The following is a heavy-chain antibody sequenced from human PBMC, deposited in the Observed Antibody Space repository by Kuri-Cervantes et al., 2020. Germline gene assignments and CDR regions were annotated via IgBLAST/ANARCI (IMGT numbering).Heavy chain of an antibody. CDR2: IYSGGST. D-gene: IGHD6-19*01. CDR1: GFTVSSNY. CDR3: ARGSSGWYLGAWFDP. V-gene: IGHV3-53*01. J-gene: IGHJ5*02. Sequence: GGSLRLSCAVSGFTVSSNYMSWVRQAPGKGLEWVSVIYSGGSTYYADSVKGRFTISRDNSENTLYLQMNSLRLEDTAVYYCARGSSGWYLGAWFDPWGQGTLVTVSS.